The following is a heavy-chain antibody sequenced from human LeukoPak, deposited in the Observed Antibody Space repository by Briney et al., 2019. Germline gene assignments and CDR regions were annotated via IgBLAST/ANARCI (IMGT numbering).Heavy chain of an antibody. CDR3: AKGGYDYVEVAYFDF. D-gene: IGHD5-12*01. CDR1: GFPFNSYA. CDR2: IVASSGST. V-gene: IGHV3-23*01. Sequence: GGSLRLSCAASGFPFNSYAMNWVRQAPGKGLEWVSIIVASSGSTFYADSVKGRFTISRDNSKNTLYPQMNSLRVEETAVYYCAKGGYDYVEVAYFDFWGQGTLVTVSS. J-gene: IGHJ4*02.